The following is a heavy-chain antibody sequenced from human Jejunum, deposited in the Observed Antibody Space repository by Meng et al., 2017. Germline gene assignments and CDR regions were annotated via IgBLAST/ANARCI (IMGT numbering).Heavy chain of an antibody. J-gene: IGHJ4*02. Sequence: GESLKISCAASGFNIVDYDMNWVRQPPGKGLEWVSGINRNGDSTGYADSVKGRFTISKDNAKNSLYLQMNSLTAEDTAFYYCAALMVRGVGGYWGQGTLVTVSS. D-gene: IGHD3-10*01. V-gene: IGHV3-20*04. CDR3: AALMVRGVGGY. CDR1: GFNIVDYD. CDR2: INRNGDST.